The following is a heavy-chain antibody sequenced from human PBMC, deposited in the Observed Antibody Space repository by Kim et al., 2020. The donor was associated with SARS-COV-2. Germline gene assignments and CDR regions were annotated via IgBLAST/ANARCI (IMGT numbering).Heavy chain of an antibody. CDR2: SYT. Sequence: SYTSYSTSIQAHVTISADKSISTAYLQWSSQKASDTAMYYCARSADWFDPWGQGTLVTVSS. V-gene: IGHV5-10-1*01. J-gene: IGHJ5*02. CDR3: ARSADWFDP.